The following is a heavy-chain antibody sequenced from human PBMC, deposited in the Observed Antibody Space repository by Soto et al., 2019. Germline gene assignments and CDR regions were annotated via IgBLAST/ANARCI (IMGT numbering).Heavy chain of an antibody. D-gene: IGHD3-22*01. CDR3: TRMAMGYSSGYQIDY. CDR1: GFTFGDYA. V-gene: IGHV3-49*04. CDR2: IRSKAYGGTT. Sequence: GGSLRLSCTASGFTFGDYAMSWVRQAPGKGLEWVGFIRSKAYGGTTEYAASVKGRFTISRDDSKSIAYLQMNSLKTEDTAVYYCTRMAMGYSSGYQIDYWGQGTLVTVSS. J-gene: IGHJ4*02.